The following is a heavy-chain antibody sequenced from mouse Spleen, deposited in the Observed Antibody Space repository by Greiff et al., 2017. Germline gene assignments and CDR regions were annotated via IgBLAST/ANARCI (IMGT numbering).Heavy chain of an antibody. CDR2: IYPGDGDT. D-gene: IGHD2-1*01. V-gene: IGHV1-82*01. CDR3: AREGDGNYFYAMDY. J-gene: IGHJ4*01. Sequence: VQLVESGPELVKPGASVKISCKASGYAFSSSWMNWVKQRPGKGLEWIGRIYPGDGDTNYNGKFKGKATLTADKSSSTAYMQLSSLTSEDSAVYFCAREGDGNYFYAMDYWGQGTSVTVSS. CDR1: GYAFSSSW.